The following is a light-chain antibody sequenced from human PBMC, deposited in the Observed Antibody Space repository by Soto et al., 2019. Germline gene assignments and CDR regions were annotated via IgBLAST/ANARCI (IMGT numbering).Light chain of an antibody. CDR2: LNSDGSH. J-gene: IGLJ3*02. CDR1: SGHSSYA. Sequence: QPVLTQSPSAFASLGASAKLTCTLSSGHSSYAIAWHQQQPEKGPRYLMKLNSDGSHSKGDGIPDRFSGSSSGAERYLTISSLQSEDEADYYCQTWGTGIPWVFGGGTKLTVL. CDR3: QTWGTGIPWV. V-gene: IGLV4-69*01.